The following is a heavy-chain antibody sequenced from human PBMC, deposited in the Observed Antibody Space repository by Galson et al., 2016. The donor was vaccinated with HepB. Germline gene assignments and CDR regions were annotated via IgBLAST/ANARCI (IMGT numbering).Heavy chain of an antibody. Sequence: QSGAEVTKPGESLKTSCKGSGYTFTSYWIGWVRQMPGKGLEWMGIIYPGDSDTRYSPSFQGQVTISADKSINTAYLQWSSLKASDTALYYCARHRGDVGATKDSFDIWGQGTMVTVSS. CDR1: GYTFTSYW. CDR3: ARHRGDVGATKDSFDI. D-gene: IGHD1-26*01. J-gene: IGHJ3*02. CDR2: IYPGDSDT. V-gene: IGHV5-51*01.